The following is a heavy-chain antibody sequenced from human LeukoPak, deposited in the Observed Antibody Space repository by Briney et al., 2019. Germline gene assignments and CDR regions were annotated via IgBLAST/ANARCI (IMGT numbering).Heavy chain of an antibody. CDR2: INPNSGGT. CDR3: ARGNCSSTSCFYGMDV. D-gene: IGHD2-2*01. V-gene: IGHV1-2*04. Sequence: GASVTVSFTASGYTFTGYYMHWVRQAPGQGLEWMGWINPNSGGTNYAQKFQGWVTMTRDTSISTAYMELSRLRSDDTAVYYCARGNCSSTSCFYGMDVWGQGTTVTVSS. CDR1: GYTFTGYY. J-gene: IGHJ6*02.